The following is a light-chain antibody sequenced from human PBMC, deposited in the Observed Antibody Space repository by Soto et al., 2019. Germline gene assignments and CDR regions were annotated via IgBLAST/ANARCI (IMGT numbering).Light chain of an antibody. CDR3: SSYTSSSTYV. V-gene: IGLV2-14*01. J-gene: IGLJ1*01. CDR2: EVS. Sequence: QSVLTQPASVSGSPGQSITISCTGTSSDVGDYNYVSWYQQVTGKAPKVMIYEVSNRPSGVSNRFSGSKSGIAASLTISGLQAEDEADYYCSSYTSSSTYVFGTGTKVTVL. CDR1: SSDVGDYNY.